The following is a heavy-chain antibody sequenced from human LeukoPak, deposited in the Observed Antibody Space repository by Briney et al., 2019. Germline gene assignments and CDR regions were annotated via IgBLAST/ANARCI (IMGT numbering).Heavy chain of an antibody. CDR1: GYTFSTHG. CDR3: ARTLGGMTVERATGLDL. D-gene: IGHD5-24*01. Sequence: GASVKVSCKSSGYTFSTHGVTWVRQAPGQGLEWMGWISAYEGNTNYAQKFQDRVTMTTHTSTSTAYMELRSLTSDDTAVYYCARTLGGMTVERATGLDLWGRGTLVTVS. CDR2: ISAYEGNT. J-gene: IGHJ2*01. V-gene: IGHV1-18*01.